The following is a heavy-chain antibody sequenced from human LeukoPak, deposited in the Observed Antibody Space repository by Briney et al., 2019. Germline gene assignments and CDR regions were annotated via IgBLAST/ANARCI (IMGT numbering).Heavy chain of an antibody. CDR3: IRDRLGERTFEI. CDR1: GFVFSKYD. Sequence: GGSLRLSCAASGFVFSKYDMHWVRQSTRKGLEWVAHILVAGDTQYPDSVKGRFTISRDNAKRSVFLQMNNLRDGDTAVYYSIRDRLGERTFEIWGQGTMVSVSS. D-gene: IGHD3-10*01. V-gene: IGHV3-13*01. J-gene: IGHJ3*02. CDR2: ILVAGDT.